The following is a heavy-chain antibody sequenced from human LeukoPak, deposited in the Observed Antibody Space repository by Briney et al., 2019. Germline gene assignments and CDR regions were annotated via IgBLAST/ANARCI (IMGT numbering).Heavy chain of an antibody. V-gene: IGHV3-48*04. Sequence: GGSLRLSCAASGFPFSSYSMNWVRQAPGKGLEWVSSISSSGRTIYYADSVKGRFTISRDNAKNSLYLQMNSLRAEDTAVYYCAELGITMIGGVWGKGTTVTISS. D-gene: IGHD3-10*02. CDR2: ISSSGRTI. CDR3: AELGITMIGGV. CDR1: GFPFSSYS. J-gene: IGHJ6*04.